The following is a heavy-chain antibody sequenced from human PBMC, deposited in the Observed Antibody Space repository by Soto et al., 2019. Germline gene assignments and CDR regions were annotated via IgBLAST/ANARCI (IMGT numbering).Heavy chain of an antibody. CDR3: AKCGKYDMWTSQGGFDP. V-gene: IGHV3-23*01. CDR1: GFTFRNYA. D-gene: IGHD3-9*01. J-gene: IGHJ5*02. CDR2: ISDSGAVI. Sequence: EVQLLESGGGLVQPGGSLRLSCTASGFTFRNYAMIWVRQAPGKGLQWVSGISDSGAVIFHADSVRGRFTISRDNSKNTLYLKMNSLRAEDTALYYCAKCGKYDMWTSQGGFDPWGQGTLVTVSS.